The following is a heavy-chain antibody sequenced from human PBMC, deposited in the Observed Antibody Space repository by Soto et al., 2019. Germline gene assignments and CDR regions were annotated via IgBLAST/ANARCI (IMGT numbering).Heavy chain of an antibody. CDR2: IYYSGST. CDR3: ARLPGAAAGYYYYYGMDV. CDR1: GGSISSYY. Sequence: LSLTCTVSGGSISSYYWSWIRQPPGKGLEWIGYIYYSGSTNYNPSLKSRVTISVDTSKNQFSLKLSSVTAADTAVYYCARLPGAAAGYYYYYGMDVWGQGTTVTVSS. D-gene: IGHD6-13*01. V-gene: IGHV4-59*08. J-gene: IGHJ6*02.